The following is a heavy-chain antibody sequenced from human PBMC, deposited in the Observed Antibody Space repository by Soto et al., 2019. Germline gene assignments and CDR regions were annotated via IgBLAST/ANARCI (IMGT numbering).Heavy chain of an antibody. J-gene: IGHJ6*02. CDR2: IRSKAYGGTT. CDR1: GFTFGDYA. CDR3: TYSSSWSRPYYYYYGMDV. D-gene: IGHD6-13*01. V-gene: IGHV3-49*03. Sequence: GGSLRLSCTASGFTFGDYAMSWFRQAPGKGLEWVGFIRSKAYGGTTEYAASVKGRFTISRDDSKSIAYLQMNSLKTEDTAVYYCTYSSSWSRPYYYYYGMDVWGQGTTVTVSS.